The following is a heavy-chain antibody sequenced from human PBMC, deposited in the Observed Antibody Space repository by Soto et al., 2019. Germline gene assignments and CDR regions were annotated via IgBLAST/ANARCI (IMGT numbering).Heavy chain of an antibody. CDR2: INAYNGKT. CDR1: GYTFSNYG. V-gene: IGHV1-18*01. J-gene: IGHJ4*02. CDR3: ARGSSPVDFDY. D-gene: IGHD6-13*01. Sequence: QVQLVQSGAEVKKPGASVKFSCKTSGYTFSNYGINWVRQAPGQGLEWMGWINAYNGKTNFAQRLQGRVTLTTDTSTSTAYMELMSLRSDDTAVYYCARGSSPVDFDYWGQGTLVTVSS.